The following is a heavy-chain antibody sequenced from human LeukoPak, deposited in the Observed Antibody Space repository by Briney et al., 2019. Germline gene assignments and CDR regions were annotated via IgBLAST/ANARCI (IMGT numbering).Heavy chain of an antibody. V-gene: IGHV3-7*01. J-gene: IGHJ4*02. CDR3: ARVGVVVPAAMPEFDY. CDR2: IKQDGSEK. CDR1: GFTFSSYW. D-gene: IGHD2-2*01. Sequence: GGSLRLSCAASGFTFSSYWMSWVRQAPGKGLEWVANIKQDGSEKYYVDSVEGRFTISRDNAKNSLYLQMNSLRAEDTAVYYCARVGVVVPAAMPEFDYWGQGTLVTVSS.